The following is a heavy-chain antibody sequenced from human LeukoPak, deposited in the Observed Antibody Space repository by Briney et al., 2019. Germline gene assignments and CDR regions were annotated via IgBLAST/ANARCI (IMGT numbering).Heavy chain of an antibody. J-gene: IGHJ4*02. CDR1: GGSISSYY. CDR3: ARRNYAFWSGYYLDY. Sequence: SETLSLTCTVSGGSISSYYGSWIRQPPGKGLEWIGYIYTSGSTNYNPSLKSRVTISVDTSKNQFSLKLSSVTAADMAVYYCARRNYAFWSGYYLDYWGQGTLVTVSS. D-gene: IGHD3-3*01. V-gene: IGHV4-4*09. CDR2: IYTSGST.